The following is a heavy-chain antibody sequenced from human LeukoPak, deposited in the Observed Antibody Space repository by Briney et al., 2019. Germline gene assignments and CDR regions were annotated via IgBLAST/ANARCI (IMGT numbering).Heavy chain of an antibody. CDR1: GFTFSNYW. V-gene: IGHV3-7*03. D-gene: IGHD6-13*01. CDR2: IKQDGSEQ. J-gene: IGHJ4*02. Sequence: GGSLRLSCAASGFTFSNYWMIWVRQAPGKGLEWVANIKQDGSEQYYVDSVKGRFTISRDNSKNTLYLQMNSLRAEDTAVYYCARGYSSSWYWDYWGQGTLVTVSS. CDR3: ARGYSSSWYWDY.